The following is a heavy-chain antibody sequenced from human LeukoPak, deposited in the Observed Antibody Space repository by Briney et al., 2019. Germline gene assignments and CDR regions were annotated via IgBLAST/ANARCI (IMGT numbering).Heavy chain of an antibody. V-gene: IGHV3-23*01. Sequence: GGSLRLSCTASGFTFSSYAMNWVRQAPVKGLEGVSTISGSGRNTYYADSVKGRFTISRDNSKNTLYLQMNSLRAEDTALYYCATNYYDSSGYFPDFDYWGQGALVSVSS. CDR3: ATNYYDSSGYFPDFDY. CDR1: GFTFSSYA. CDR2: ISGSGRNT. D-gene: IGHD3-22*01. J-gene: IGHJ4*02.